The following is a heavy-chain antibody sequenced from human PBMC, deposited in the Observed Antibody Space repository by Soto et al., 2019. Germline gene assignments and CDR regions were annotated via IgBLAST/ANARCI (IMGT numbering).Heavy chain of an antibody. CDR2: IYYSGST. CDR1: GGSGGSFSGYY. Sequence: PSETLSLTCAVYGGSGGSFSGYYWSWIRQPPGKGLEWIGYIYYSGSTNYNPSLKSRVTISVDTSKNQFSLKLSSVTAADTAVYYCARRYGSSFDYWGQGTLVTVSS. CDR3: ARRYGSSFDY. J-gene: IGHJ4*02. V-gene: IGHV4-59*08. D-gene: IGHD6-13*01.